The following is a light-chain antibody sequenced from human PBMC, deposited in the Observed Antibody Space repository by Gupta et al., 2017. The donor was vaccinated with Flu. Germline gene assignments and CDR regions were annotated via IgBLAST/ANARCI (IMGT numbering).Light chain of an antibody. CDR2: RET. CDR1: DIGSKS. J-gene: IGLJ1*01. CDR3: QGWDGTAVV. Sequence: SYELTQAPSVSVALGQTARISCNGFDIGSKSVNWYQQKSGQAPLLVIYRETNRPSGIPERFSASNSGNTATLTISRAQVGDEADYYCQGWDGTAVVFATGTKVTVL. V-gene: IGLV3-9*01.